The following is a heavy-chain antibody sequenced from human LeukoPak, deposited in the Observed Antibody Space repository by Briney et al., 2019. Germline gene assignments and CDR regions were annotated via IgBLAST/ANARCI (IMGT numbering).Heavy chain of an antibody. CDR1: GYTSTGYY. V-gene: IGHV1-2*02. Sequence: ASVKVSCKASGYTSTGYYIHWVRQAPGQGLEWMGWINPNSGGTNYAQKFQGRVTMTRDTSISTAYMELSRLRSDDTAVYYCARDTGGYDLAYWGQGTLVTVSS. J-gene: IGHJ4*02. D-gene: IGHD5-12*01. CDR3: ARDTGGYDLAY. CDR2: INPNSGGT.